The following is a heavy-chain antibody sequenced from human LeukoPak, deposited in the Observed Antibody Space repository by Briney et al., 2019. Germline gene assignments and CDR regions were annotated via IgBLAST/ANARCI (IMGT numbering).Heavy chain of an antibody. V-gene: IGHV4-59*08. Sequence: SETLSLTCAVSGGSINSHYWGWIRQPPGKGLQWIGDSYYTGKNNYNPSLKSRATISLDTSKDHLSLKLTSVLAADTAIYYCVRRDTGWNYFDYWGQGILVTVSS. CDR2: SYYTGKN. CDR3: VRRDTGWNYFDY. D-gene: IGHD6-19*01. CDR1: GGSINSHY. J-gene: IGHJ4*02.